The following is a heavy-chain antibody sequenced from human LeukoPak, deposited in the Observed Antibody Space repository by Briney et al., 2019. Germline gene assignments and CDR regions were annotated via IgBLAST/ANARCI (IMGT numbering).Heavy chain of an antibody. CDR3: ARLGYYDFWSGPPGPGPYYYMDV. CDR2: IYYSGST. D-gene: IGHD3-3*01. V-gene: IGHV4-39*01. J-gene: IGHJ6*03. Sequence: PSETLSLTCTVSGGSISSSSYYWVWIRQPPGKGLEGIGRIYYSGSTYYNPSLKSRVTISVDTSKNQFSLKLSSVTAADTAVYYCARLGYYDFWSGPPGPGPYYYMDVWGKGTTVTVSS. CDR1: GGSISSSSYY.